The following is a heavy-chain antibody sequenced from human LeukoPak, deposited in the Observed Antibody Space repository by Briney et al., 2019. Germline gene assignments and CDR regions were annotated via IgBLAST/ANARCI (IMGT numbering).Heavy chain of an antibody. Sequence: GASVKVSCKASGYTFTSYYMHWVRQAPGQGLEWMGGIIPIFGTANYAQKFQGRVTITTDESTSTAYMELSSLRSEDTAVYYCARGNASGSYSDWYFDLWGRGTLVTVSS. V-gene: IGHV1-69*05. CDR1: GYTFTSYY. CDR3: ARGNASGSYSDWYFDL. D-gene: IGHD1-26*01. CDR2: IIPIFGTA. J-gene: IGHJ2*01.